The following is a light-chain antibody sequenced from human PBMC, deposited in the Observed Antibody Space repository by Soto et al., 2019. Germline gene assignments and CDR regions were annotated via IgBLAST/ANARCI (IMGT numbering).Light chain of an antibody. CDR1: QSISSW. Sequence: DIQMTQSASTMSASVGDRGTITCRASQSISSWLAWYQQKPGKAPKLLIYDASSLESGVPSRFSGSGSGTEFTLTISSLQPYDFATYYCQQYNSWFGQGTKVDIK. CDR3: QQYNSW. V-gene: IGKV1-5*01. J-gene: IGKJ1*01. CDR2: DAS.